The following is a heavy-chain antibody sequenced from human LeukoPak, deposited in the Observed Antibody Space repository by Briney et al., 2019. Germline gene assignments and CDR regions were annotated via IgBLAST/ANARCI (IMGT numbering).Heavy chain of an antibody. V-gene: IGHV3-72*01. J-gene: IGHJ3*02. CDR2: TRNKANSYTT. D-gene: IGHD6-19*01. CDR3: AREGSGWSGGFGAFDI. Sequence: GGSLRLSCAASGFTFSDHYMDWVSQAPGKGLEWVGRTRNKANSYTTEYAASVKGRFTISRDDSKNSLYLQMNSLKTEDTAVYYCAREGSGWSGGFGAFDIWGQGTMVTVSS. CDR1: GFTFSDHY.